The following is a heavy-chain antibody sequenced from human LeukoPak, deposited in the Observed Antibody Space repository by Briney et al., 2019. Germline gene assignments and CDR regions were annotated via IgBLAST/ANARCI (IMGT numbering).Heavy chain of an antibody. CDR2: ISAYNGNT. Sequence: GASVKVSCKASGYTFTSYGISWVRQAPGQGLEWMGWISAYNGNTNYAQKFQGRVTMTRNTSISTAYMELSSLRSEDSAVYYCARNGQQVRYFQHWGQGTLVTVSS. CDR3: ARNGQQVRYFQH. J-gene: IGHJ1*01. D-gene: IGHD6-13*01. CDR1: GYTFTSYG. V-gene: IGHV1-18*01.